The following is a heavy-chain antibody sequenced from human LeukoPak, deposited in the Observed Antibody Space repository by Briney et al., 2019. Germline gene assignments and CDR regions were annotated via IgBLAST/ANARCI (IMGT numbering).Heavy chain of an antibody. V-gene: IGHV3-7*01. CDR2: INERGRET. J-gene: IGHJ4*02. CDR3: AKDYSFSNFN. Sequence: GGSLRLSCAASGFLFSIHWMTWVRQAPGKGLEWVANINERGRETYYADYVKGQFPISRDNTKKSLFLQLNSLSVEDTAMYYCAKDYSFSNFNWGQGNLVTVSS. CDR1: GFLFSIHW. D-gene: IGHD2-15*01.